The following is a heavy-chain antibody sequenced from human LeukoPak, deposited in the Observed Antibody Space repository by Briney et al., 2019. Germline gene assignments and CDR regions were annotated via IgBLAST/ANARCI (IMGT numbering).Heavy chain of an antibody. Sequence: PGGSLRLSCAASGFTFSSYGMHWVRQAPGKGLEWVAFIRYDGSNKYYADSVKGRFTISRDNSKNTLYLQMNSLRAEDTAVYYCAKDSISGEYLTRRTHFDYWGQGTLVTVSS. CDR1: GFTFSSYG. J-gene: IGHJ4*02. CDR3: AKDSISGEYLTRRTHFDY. CDR2: IRYDGSNK. D-gene: IGHD4-17*01. V-gene: IGHV3-30*02.